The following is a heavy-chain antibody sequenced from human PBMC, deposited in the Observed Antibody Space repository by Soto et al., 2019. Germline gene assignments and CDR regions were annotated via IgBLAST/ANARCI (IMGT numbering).Heavy chain of an antibody. CDR3: ARDGRGATVDAFDI. D-gene: IGHD1-26*01. Sequence: SETLSLTCAVSGGSISRNYWWTWVRQTPGTGLEWIGEIYHSGTTNYNPSLKSRVTISADRSKNHFSLNLSSLTAADTAVYYCARDGRGATVDAFDIWGQGTMVTVSS. J-gene: IGHJ3*02. CDR2: IYHSGTT. V-gene: IGHV4-4*02. CDR1: GGSISRNYW.